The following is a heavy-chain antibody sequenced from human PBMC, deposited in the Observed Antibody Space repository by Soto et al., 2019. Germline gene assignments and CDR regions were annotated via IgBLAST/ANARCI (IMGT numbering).Heavy chain of an antibody. CDR2: ISGGGETI. V-gene: IGHV3-23*01. J-gene: IGHJ4*02. Sequence: EVQLSESGGGLVQPGGSLRLSCAASGFTFSNHGMSWVRQAPGKGLEWVSVISGGGETIFYADSVQGRFTISRDNSKDTVDLQMNSLRADDTAVYYCGHQHSLTTSSHYAYWGQGPLVTVSS. D-gene: IGHD3-22*01. CDR3: GHQHSLTTSSHYAY. CDR1: GFTFSNHG.